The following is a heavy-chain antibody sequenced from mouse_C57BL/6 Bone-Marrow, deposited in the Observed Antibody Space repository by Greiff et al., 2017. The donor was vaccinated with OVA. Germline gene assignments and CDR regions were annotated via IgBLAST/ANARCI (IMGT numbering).Heavy chain of an antibody. J-gene: IGHJ4*01. CDR1: GFTFSSYG. Sequence: EVMLVESGGDLVKPGGSLKLSCAASGFTFSSYGMSWVRQTPDKRLEWVATISSGGSYTYYPDSVKGRFTISRDNAKNTLYLQMSSLKSEDTAMYYCARSYYYGSSEAMDYWGQGSSVTVSS. CDR3: ARSYYYGSSEAMDY. V-gene: IGHV5-6*01. D-gene: IGHD1-1*01. CDR2: ISSGGSYT.